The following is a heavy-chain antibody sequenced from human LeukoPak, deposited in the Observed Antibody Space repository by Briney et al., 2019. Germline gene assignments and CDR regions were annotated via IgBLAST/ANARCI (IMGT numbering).Heavy chain of an antibody. D-gene: IGHD3-16*02. CDR2: IIPILDVA. J-gene: IGHJ3*02. V-gene: IGHV1-69*04. CDR3: TRGGVYSPDPSSYHRYAFDI. Sequence: ASVKVSCKASGGSFNTYVITWVRQAPGQGLEWMGRIIPILDVANFAQKFQGRVTITADKSTNTAPMELSGLRSEDTAVYYCTRGGVYSPDPSSYHRYAFDIWGQGTVVTVSS. CDR1: GGSFNTYV.